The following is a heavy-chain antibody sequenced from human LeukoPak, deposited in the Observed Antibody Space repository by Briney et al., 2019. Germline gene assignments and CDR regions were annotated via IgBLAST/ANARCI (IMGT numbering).Heavy chain of an antibody. CDR3: ARAAPGRYYDSSGYPTHSFDY. V-gene: IGHV6-1*01. CDR2: TYYRSKWYN. D-gene: IGHD3-22*01. CDR1: GDSVSSNSVS. Sequence: SQTLSLTCAISGDSVSSNSVSWNWIRQSPSRGLEWLGRTYYRSKWYNDYAVSVKSRVTVNPDTSKNQFSLQLNSVTPEDTAVYYCARAAPGRYYDSSGYPTHSFDYWGQGTLVTVSS. J-gene: IGHJ4*02.